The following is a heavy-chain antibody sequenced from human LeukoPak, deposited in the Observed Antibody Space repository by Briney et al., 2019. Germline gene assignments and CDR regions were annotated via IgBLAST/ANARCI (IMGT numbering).Heavy chain of an antibody. Sequence: ASVQVSCKASGYTFTGYYMLWVRQAPEQGLEWMRWINTNSGGTNYEQKCKGTANITRDTSISTAYMEVSRLRSDDTAVYYCARGNSGSYYKRLDYWGQGTLVTVA. J-gene: IGHJ4*02. CDR2: INTNSGGT. CDR3: ARGNSGSYYKRLDY. V-gene: IGHV1-2*02. D-gene: IGHD3-10*01. CDR1: GYTFTGYY.